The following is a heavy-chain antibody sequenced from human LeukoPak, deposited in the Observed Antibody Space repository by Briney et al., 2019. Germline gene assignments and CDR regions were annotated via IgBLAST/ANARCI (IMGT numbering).Heavy chain of an antibody. Sequence: SETLSLTCTVSGYSISSGYYWGWIRPPPGKGREWIGRIYHSGSTYYNPSLKSRVTISVDTSKNQFSLKLSSVTAADTAVYYCAREGYGGNPAPFDYWGQGTLVTVSS. CDR3: AREGYGGNPAPFDY. CDR2: IYHSGST. J-gene: IGHJ4*02. D-gene: IGHD4-23*01. CDR1: GYSISSGYY. V-gene: IGHV4-38-2*02.